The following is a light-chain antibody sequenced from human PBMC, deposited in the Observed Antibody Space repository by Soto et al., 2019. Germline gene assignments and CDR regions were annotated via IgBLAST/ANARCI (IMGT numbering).Light chain of an antibody. Sequence: QSALTQPASVSGSPGQSITISCTGTSSDVGSYNLVSWYQQHPGKAPKLMIYEGSKRPSGVSNRFSGSKSGNTASLTISGLQAEDEADYYCCSYAGSSPYVFGTGTKLTVI. CDR3: CSYAGSSPYV. V-gene: IGLV2-23*01. CDR2: EGS. CDR1: SSDVGSYNL. J-gene: IGLJ1*01.